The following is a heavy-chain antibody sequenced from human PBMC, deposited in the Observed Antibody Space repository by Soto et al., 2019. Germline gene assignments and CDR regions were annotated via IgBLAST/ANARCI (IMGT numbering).Heavy chain of an antibody. CDR3: ARGNDYGDYFLYYYYGMDV. D-gene: IGHD4-17*01. CDR1: GGSISSSNW. V-gene: IGHV4-4*02. Sequence: PSETLSLTCAVSGGSISSSNWWSWVRQPPGKGLEWIGEIYHSGSTNYNPSLKSRVTISVDKSKNQFSLKLSSVTAADTAVYYCARGNDYGDYFLYYYYGMDVWGQGTTVTVS. CDR2: IYHSGST. J-gene: IGHJ6*02.